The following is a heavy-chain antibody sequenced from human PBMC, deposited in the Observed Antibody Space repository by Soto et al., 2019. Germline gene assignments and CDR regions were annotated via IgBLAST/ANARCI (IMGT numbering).Heavy chain of an antibody. V-gene: IGHV4-31*01. CDR2: IHHSGSA. CDR3: AGAPDGVYGSNWWYYQSHMDV. J-gene: IGHJ6*03. Sequence: QVQLQESGPGLVEPSQTLSLTCTVSGVSVSRAGYYWSWVRQHPGKGLEWIGNIHHSGSAHYNPSLKDPVFISVDTSENQFSLNRTSVTDAHTAIYYCAGAPDGVYGSNWWYYQSHMDVWGKGTTATVYS. CDR1: GVSVSRAGYY. D-gene: IGHD2-8*02.